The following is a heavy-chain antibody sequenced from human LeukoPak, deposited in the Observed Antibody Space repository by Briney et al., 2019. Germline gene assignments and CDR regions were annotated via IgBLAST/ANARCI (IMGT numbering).Heavy chain of an antibody. V-gene: IGHV1-3*01. CDR3: ARGPIVGATSPFDY. CDR2: INAGNGNT. CDR1: GGTFSSYA. Sequence: ASVKVSCTASGGTFSSYAISWVRQAPGQRLEWMGWINAGNGNTKYSQKFQGRVTITRDTSASTAYMELSSLRSGDTAVYYCARGPIVGATSPFDYWGQGTLVTVSS. J-gene: IGHJ4*02. D-gene: IGHD1-26*01.